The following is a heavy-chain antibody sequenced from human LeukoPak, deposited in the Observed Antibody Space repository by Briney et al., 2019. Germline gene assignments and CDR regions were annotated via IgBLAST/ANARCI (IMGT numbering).Heavy chain of an antibody. CDR2: IYYSGST. CDR1: GGSISSSSYY. V-gene: IGHV4-39*01. D-gene: IGHD1-26*01. J-gene: IGHJ4*02. CDR3: ARLLGWEQRNRVDY. Sequence: SETLSLTCTVSGGSISSSSYYWGWIRQPPGKGLEWIGSIYYSGSTYYNPSLKSRVTISVDTSKNQFSLKLSSVTAADTAVYYCARLLGWEQRNRVDYWGQGTLVTVSS.